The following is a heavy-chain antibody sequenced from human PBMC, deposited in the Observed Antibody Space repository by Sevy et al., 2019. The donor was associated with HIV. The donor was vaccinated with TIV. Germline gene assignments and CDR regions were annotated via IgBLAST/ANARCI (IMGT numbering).Heavy chain of an antibody. J-gene: IGHJ4*02. V-gene: IGHV3-30*18. CDR3: AKDQAYSSTWYVPATTYFDY. D-gene: IGHD6-13*01. Sequence: GGSLRLSCAASGFTFTTYGMYWVRQAPGKGLEWVAVISYDGSNKYYADSVKGRFTISRDNSKNTLYLQMNTLRADDTAVYYCAKDQAYSSTWYVPATTYFDYWGLGTLVTVSS. CDR2: ISYDGSNK. CDR1: GFTFTTYG.